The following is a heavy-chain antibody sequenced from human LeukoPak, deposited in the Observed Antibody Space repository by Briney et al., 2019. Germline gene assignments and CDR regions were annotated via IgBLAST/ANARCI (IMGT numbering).Heavy chain of an antibody. Sequence: SVKVSCKASGGTFSSYAISWVRQAPGQGLERMGGIIPIFGTANYAQKFQGRVTITADESTSTAYMELSSLRSEDTAVYYCASPLSDYGDYEGVFDYWGQGTLVTVSS. D-gene: IGHD4-17*01. CDR2: IIPIFGTA. CDR3: ASPLSDYGDYEGVFDY. CDR1: GGTFSSYA. V-gene: IGHV1-69*01. J-gene: IGHJ4*02.